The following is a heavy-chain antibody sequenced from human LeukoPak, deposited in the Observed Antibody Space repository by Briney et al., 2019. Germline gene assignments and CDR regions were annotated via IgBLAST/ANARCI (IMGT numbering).Heavy chain of an antibody. V-gene: IGHV1-69*04. CDR2: IIPIIGIA. J-gene: IGHJ4*02. D-gene: IGHD3-22*01. CDR1: GGTFSSYA. CDR3: GRDYPDYYDSSGYPQPAYYFDC. Sequence: ASVKVSCKASGGTFSSYAISWVRQAPGQGLEWMGRIIPIIGIANYAQKFQGRVTITADKSTSTAYMELSSLRSEDTAVYYCGRDYPDYYDSSGYPQPAYYFDCWGQGTLVTVSS.